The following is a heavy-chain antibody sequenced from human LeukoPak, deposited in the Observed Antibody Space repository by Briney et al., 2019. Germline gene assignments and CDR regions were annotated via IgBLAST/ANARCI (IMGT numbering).Heavy chain of an antibody. CDR1: GFTFSDYY. J-gene: IGHJ5*02. D-gene: IGHD6-19*01. CDR2: ISSSGSTI. Sequence: GGSLRLSCAASGFTFSDYYMSWIRQAPGKGLEWVSYISSSGSTIYYADSVKGRFTISRDNAKNSLYLQMNSLRAEDTAVYYCASSETKWLGPYNWFDPWGQGTLVTVSS. V-gene: IGHV3-11*01. CDR3: ASSETKWLGPYNWFDP.